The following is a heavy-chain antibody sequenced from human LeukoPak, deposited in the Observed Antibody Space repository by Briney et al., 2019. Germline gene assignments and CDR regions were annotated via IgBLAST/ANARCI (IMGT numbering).Heavy chain of an antibody. Sequence: PSETLSLTCTVSGGSISSYYWSWIRQPPGKGLEWIGYIYYSGSTNYNPSLKSRVTISVDTSKNQFSLKLSSVTAADTAVYYCAREAVSGTIVGATYLDIWGQGTTVTVSS. V-gene: IGHV4-59*01. J-gene: IGHJ3*02. CDR2: IYYSGST. D-gene: IGHD1-26*01. CDR3: AREAVSGTIVGATYLDI. CDR1: GGSISSYY.